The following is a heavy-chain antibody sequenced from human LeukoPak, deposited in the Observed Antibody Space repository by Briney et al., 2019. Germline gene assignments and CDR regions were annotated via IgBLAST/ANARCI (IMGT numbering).Heavy chain of an antibody. V-gene: IGHV1-69*04. CDR2: IIPILGIA. Sequence: GASVKVSCKASGGTFSSYAISWVRQAPGQGLEWMGRIIPILGIANYAQKFQGRVTITADKSTSTAYMELSSLRSEDTAVYYCAREGYSSSSPFDYWGQGTLVTVS. CDR3: AREGYSSSSPFDY. J-gene: IGHJ4*02. D-gene: IGHD6-6*01. CDR1: GGTFSSYA.